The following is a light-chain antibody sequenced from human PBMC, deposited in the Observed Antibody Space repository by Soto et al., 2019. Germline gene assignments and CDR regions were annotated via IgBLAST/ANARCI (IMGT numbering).Light chain of an antibody. Sequence: DIQMAQSPSSVSASVGDRVSIXXRASQSISSYLNWYQQKPGKAPKLXIYAASSLQSGVPSRFSGSGSGTDFTLTISSLQPEDFATYYCQQSYSTPWTFGQGTKVDIK. V-gene: IGKV1-39*01. CDR1: QSISSY. J-gene: IGKJ1*01. CDR2: AAS. CDR3: QQSYSTPWT.